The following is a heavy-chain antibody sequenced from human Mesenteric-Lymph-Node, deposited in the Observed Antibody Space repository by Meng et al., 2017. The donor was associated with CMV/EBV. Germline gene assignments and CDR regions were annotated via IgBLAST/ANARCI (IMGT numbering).Heavy chain of an antibody. CDR1: GFTFDDYG. Sequence: LSLTCAASGFTFDDYGMSWVRQVPGKGLEWVSGINWNGGSAAYADSVKGRFTISRDNAKNSLFLQMNSLRAEDAALYYCARATGYTSGWWWGYFDYWGQGTVVTVSS. J-gene: IGHJ4*02. CDR3: ARATGYTSGWWWGYFDY. CDR2: INWNGGSA. V-gene: IGHV3-20*04. D-gene: IGHD6-19*01.